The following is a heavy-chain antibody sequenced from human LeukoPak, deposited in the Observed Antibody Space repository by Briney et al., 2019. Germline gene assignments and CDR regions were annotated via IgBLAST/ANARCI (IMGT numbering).Heavy chain of an antibody. V-gene: IGHV4-39*01. D-gene: IGHD3-10*01. J-gene: IGHJ5*02. CDR1: GGSISSSSYY. Sequence: SETLSLTCTVSGGSISSSSYYWGWVRQPPGKGLEWIGSIYYSGSTYYNPSLKSRVTISVDTSKNQFSLKLSSVTAADTAVYYCARSLWFGESKFDPWGQGTLVTVSS. CDR2: IYYSGST. CDR3: ARSLWFGESKFDP.